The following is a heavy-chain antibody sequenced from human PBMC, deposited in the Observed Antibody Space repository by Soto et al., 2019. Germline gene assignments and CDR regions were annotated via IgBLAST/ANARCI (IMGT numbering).Heavy chain of an antibody. V-gene: IGHV3-21*01. D-gene: IGHD3-9*01. CDR1: GFTFSSYS. Sequence: GGSLRLSCAASGFTFSSYSMNWVRQAPGKGLEWVSSISSSSSYIYYADSVKGRFTISRDNAKNSLYLQMNSPRAEDTAVYYCARDSILTGYLLFDYWGQGTLVTVSS. J-gene: IGHJ4*02. CDR3: ARDSILTGYLLFDY. CDR2: ISSSSSYI.